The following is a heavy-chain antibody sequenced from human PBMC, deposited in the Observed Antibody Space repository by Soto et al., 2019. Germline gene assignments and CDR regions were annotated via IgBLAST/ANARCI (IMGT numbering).Heavy chain of an antibody. CDR1: GFTFSSYA. Sequence: GGSLRLSCAASGFTFSSYAMHWVRQAPGKGLEWVAVISYDGSNKYYADSVKGRFTISRDNSKNTLYLQMNSLRAEDTAVYYCARDSITMVRGVIQHYYYYGMDVWGQGTTVTVSS. CDR2: ISYDGSNK. D-gene: IGHD3-10*01. CDR3: ARDSITMVRGVIQHYYYYGMDV. V-gene: IGHV3-30-3*01. J-gene: IGHJ6*02.